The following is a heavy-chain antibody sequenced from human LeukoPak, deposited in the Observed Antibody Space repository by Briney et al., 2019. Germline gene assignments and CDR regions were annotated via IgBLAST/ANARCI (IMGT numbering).Heavy chain of an antibody. CDR1: GFTVSSNY. J-gene: IGHJ4*02. D-gene: IGHD2-21*02. Sequence: GGSLRLSCAASGFTVSSNYMSWVRQAPGKGLEWVSVIYSGGSTYYADSVKGRFTISRDNSKNTLYLQKNSLRAEDTAVYYCARDQKIGHIVVVTAIWGQGTLVTVSS. CDR2: IYSGGST. V-gene: IGHV3-53*01. CDR3: ARDQKIGHIVVVTAI.